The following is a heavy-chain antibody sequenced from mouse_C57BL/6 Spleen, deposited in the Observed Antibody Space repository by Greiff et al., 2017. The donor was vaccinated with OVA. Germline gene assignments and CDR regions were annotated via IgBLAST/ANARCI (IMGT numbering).Heavy chain of an antibody. CDR2: IYPGNSDT. CDR3: TRSVTTGGYFDV. D-gene: IGHD1-1*01. Sequence: EVQLQQSGTVLARPGASVKMSCKTSGYTFTSYWMHWVKQRPGQGLEWIGAIYPGNSDTSYNQKFKGKAKLTAVTSASTAYMELSSLTNEDSAVYYCTRSVTTGGYFDVWGTGTTVTVSS. J-gene: IGHJ1*03. V-gene: IGHV1-5*01. CDR1: GYTFTSYW.